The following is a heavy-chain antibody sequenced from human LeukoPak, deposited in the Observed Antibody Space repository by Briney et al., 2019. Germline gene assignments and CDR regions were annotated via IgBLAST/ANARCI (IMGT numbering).Heavy chain of an antibody. CDR1: GGSISSYY. CDR2: IYYSGST. J-gene: IGHJ3*02. V-gene: IGHV4-59*01. Sequence: TSETLSLTCTVSGGSISSYYWSWIRQPPGKGLEWIGYIYYSGSTNYNPSLKSRVTISVDTSKNQFSLKLSSVTAADTAVYYCSRATYYSDSSGYYRAFDIWGQGTMVTVSS. D-gene: IGHD3-22*01. CDR3: SRATYYSDSSGYYRAFDI.